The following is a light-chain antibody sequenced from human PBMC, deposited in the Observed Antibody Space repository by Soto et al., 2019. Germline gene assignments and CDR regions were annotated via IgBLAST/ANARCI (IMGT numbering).Light chain of an antibody. Sequence: QSDLTQPASVSGSPGQSIAISCTGTSSDVGSYNYVSWYQQHPGKAPKLMIYDVSNRPSGVSDRSSGSKSGNTASLTISGLQAEDEADYFCNSYTSSSTYVFGTGTKVTVL. CDR1: SSDVGSYNY. CDR3: NSYTSSSTYV. V-gene: IGLV2-14*03. J-gene: IGLJ1*01. CDR2: DVS.